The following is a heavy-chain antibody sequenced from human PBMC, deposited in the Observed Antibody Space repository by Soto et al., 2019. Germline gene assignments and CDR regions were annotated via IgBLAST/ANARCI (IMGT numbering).Heavy chain of an antibody. CDR3: AKDWDGFTVTGYTYGMDV. CDR1: GFTFSNYG. CDR2: ISYDGSTK. J-gene: IGHJ6*02. V-gene: IGHV3-30*18. Sequence: QVQLVESGGGVVQPGRSLRLSCAASGFTFSNYGMHWVRQAPGKGLEWVALISYDGSTKPYADSFKGRFAISRDDPQNSLFLQMDSLRPEDTAVYFCAKDWDGFTVTGYTYGMDVWGQGTTVTVSS. D-gene: IGHD6-13*01.